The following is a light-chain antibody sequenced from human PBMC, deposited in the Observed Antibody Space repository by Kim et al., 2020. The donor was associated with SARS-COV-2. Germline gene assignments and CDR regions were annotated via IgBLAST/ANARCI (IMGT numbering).Light chain of an antibody. V-gene: IGKV3-20*01. J-gene: IGKJ2*01. Sequence: EIVLTQSPGTLSLSPGERATLSCRTSETISRDYVAWYRHKPGQAPRLLIYGASTRATGIPERFSGSGSGTDFTLTISRLEPEDFAVYYCQQYDPSFPYTFGQGTKLEI. CDR2: GAS. CDR1: ETISRDY. CDR3: QQYDPSFPYT.